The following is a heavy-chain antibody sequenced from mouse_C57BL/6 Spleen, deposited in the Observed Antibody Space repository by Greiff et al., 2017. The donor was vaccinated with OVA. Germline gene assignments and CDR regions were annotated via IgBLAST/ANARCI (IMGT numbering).Heavy chain of an antibody. CDR1: GYTFTSYW. CDR2: INPSSGYT. CDR3: ARCGDTTVVAHWYFDV. V-gene: IGHV1-7*01. J-gene: IGHJ1*03. D-gene: IGHD1-1*01. Sequence: QVQLKESGAELAKPGASVKLSCKASGYTFTSYWMHWVNQRPGQGLDWIGYINPSSGYTKYNQKFKDKATLTADKSSSTAYMQLSSLTYEDSAVYYCARCGDTTVVAHWYFDVWGTGTTVTVSS.